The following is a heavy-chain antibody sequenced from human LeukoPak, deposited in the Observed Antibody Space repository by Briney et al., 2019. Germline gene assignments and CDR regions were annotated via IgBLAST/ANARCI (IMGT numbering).Heavy chain of an antibody. J-gene: IGHJ4*02. V-gene: IGHV1-24*01. CDR2: FDPEDGET. D-gene: IGHD5-12*01. CDR1: GYTLTELS. CDR3: ATAADIVATIPFDY. Sequence: GASVKVSRKVSGYTLTELSMHWVRQAPGKGLGWMGGFDPEDGETIYAQKFQGRVTMTEATSTDTAYMELSSLRSEDTAVYYCATAADIVATIPFDYWGQGTLVTVSS.